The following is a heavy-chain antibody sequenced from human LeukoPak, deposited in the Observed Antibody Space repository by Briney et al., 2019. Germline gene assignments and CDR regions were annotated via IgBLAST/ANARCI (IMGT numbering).Heavy chain of an antibody. Sequence: ASVKVSCKASGYTFTNYVIHWVRQAPGQRLESMGWINAGNGDTKYSQKFQGRVTITRDTFASTAYMELSSLRSEDTAVYYWAREELVPYGMDVWSKGTKVTVSS. J-gene: IGHJ6*04. D-gene: IGHD6-13*01. V-gene: IGHV1-3*01. CDR2: INAGNGDT. CDR3: AREELVPYGMDV. CDR1: GYTFTNYV.